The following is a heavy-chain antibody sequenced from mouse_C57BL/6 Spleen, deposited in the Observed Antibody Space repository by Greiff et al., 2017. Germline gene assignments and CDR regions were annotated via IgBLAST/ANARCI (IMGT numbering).Heavy chain of an antibody. V-gene: IGHV1-26*01. CDR1: GYTFTDYY. J-gene: IGHJ1*03. Sequence: EVQLQQSGPELVKPGASVKISCKASGYTFTDYYMNWVKQSHGKSLEWIGDINPNNGGTSYNQKFKGKATLTVDKSSSTAYMELRSLTSEDSAVYYCARPGTTVVEGWYFDVWGTGTTVTVSS. D-gene: IGHD1-1*01. CDR3: ARPGTTVVEGWYFDV. CDR2: INPNNGGT.